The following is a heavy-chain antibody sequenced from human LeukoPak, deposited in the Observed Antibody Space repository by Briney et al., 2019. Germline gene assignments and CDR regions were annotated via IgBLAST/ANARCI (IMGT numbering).Heavy chain of an antibody. CDR1: GYIFSNYW. V-gene: IGHV5-10-1*01. CDR3: ARQTTVTTQSDY. J-gene: IGHJ4*02. D-gene: IGHD4-17*01. Sequence: GESLGISLQGSGYIFSNYWISWVRQMPGKGQEWMGRIDPIDSYTNYSPSFQGHVTMSVDKSTSTVYLQWSSLKASDTAMYYCARQTTVTTQSDYWGQGTLVTVSS. CDR2: IDPIDSYT.